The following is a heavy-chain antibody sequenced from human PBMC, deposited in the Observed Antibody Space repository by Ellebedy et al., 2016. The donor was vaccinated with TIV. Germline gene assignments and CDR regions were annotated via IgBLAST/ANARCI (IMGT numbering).Heavy chain of an antibody. CDR1: GGTFSSYA. J-gene: IGHJ4*02. CDR3: ARSGNYYGSGSHALDY. D-gene: IGHD3-10*01. CDR2: IIPSLGIA. Sequence: SVKVSCKASGGTFSSYAISWVRQAPGQGLEWMGRIIPSLGIANYAQKFQGRVTLTADKSTSTAYMELSSLRSEDTAVYYGARSGNYYGSGSHALDYWGQGTLVTVSS. V-gene: IGHV1-69*04.